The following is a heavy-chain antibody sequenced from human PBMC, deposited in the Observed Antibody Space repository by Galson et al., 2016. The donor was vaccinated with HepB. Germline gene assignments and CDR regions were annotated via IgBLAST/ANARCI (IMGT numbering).Heavy chain of an antibody. Sequence: SLRLSCAASGFTFSASGMHWVRQAPGTGPEWLAVISFDGSNQFYADSVKGRFTISRDNSNNTLHLQMHSLRVEDTALYYCARDSYCTRTICYPYYFDFWGQGTLVAVSS. CDR3: ARDSYCTRTICYPYYFDF. J-gene: IGHJ4*02. D-gene: IGHD2-2*01. CDR1: GFTFSASG. CDR2: ISFDGSNQ. V-gene: IGHV3-30*03.